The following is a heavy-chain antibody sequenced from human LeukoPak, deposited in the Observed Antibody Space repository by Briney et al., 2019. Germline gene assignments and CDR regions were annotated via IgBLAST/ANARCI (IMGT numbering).Heavy chain of an antibody. V-gene: IGHV3-21*01. Sequence: GGSLRLSCAASGFTFSSYSMNWVRQAPGKGLEWVSSISSSSSYIHYADSVKGRFTISRDNAKNSLYLQMNSLRAEDTAVYYCARMKGYCSGGSCYYFDYWGQGTLVTVSS. CDR2: ISSSSSYI. CDR3: ARMKGYCSGGSCYYFDY. J-gene: IGHJ4*02. CDR1: GFTFSSYS. D-gene: IGHD2-15*01.